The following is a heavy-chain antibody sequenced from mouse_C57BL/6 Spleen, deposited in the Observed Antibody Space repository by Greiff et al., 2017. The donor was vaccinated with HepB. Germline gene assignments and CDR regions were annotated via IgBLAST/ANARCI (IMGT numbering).Heavy chain of an antibody. V-gene: IGHV1-18*01. CDR2: INPNNGGT. Sequence: VHVKQSGPELVKPGASVKIPCKASGYTFTDYNMDWVKQSHGKSLEWIGDINPNNGGTIYNQKFKGKATLTVDKSSSTAYMELRSLTSEDTAVYYCARGDYDGRNFDYWGQGTTLTVSS. J-gene: IGHJ2*01. CDR1: GYTFTDYN. D-gene: IGHD2-4*01. CDR3: ARGDYDGRNFDY.